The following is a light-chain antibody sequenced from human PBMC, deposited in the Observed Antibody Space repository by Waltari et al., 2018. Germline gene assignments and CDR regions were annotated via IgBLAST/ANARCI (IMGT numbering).Light chain of an antibody. V-gene: IGLV2-11*01. CDR3: CSYASSYTLV. CDR2: GVN. J-gene: IGLJ2*01. Sequence: QSALTQPRSVSGSPRQSVTISCTGTSSDVGGYNYVSWYQQHPGKAPRLMIYGVNKRPSGSPERFSGSQSGNTASLTIAGLQAEDEADYYCCSYASSYTLVFGGGTKVTVL. CDR1: SSDVGGYNY.